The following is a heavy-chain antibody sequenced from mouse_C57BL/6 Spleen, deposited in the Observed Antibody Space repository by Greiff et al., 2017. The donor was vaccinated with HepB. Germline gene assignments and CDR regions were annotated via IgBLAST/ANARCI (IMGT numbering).Heavy chain of an antibody. CDR3: ARPYYGNYEDYAMDY. V-gene: IGHV1-54*01. Sequence: QVHVKQSGAELVRPGTSVKVSCKASGYAFTNYLIEWVKQRPGQGLEWIGVINPGSGGTNYNEKFKGKATLTADKSSSTAYMQLSSLTSEDSAVYFCARPYYGNYEDYAMDYWGQGTSVTVSS. CDR1: GYAFTNYL. CDR2: INPGSGGT. D-gene: IGHD2-10*01. J-gene: IGHJ4*01.